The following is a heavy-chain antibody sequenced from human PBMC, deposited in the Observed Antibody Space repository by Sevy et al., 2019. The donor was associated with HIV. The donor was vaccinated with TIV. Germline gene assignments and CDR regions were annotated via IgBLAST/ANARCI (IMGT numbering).Heavy chain of an antibody. D-gene: IGHD3-22*01. J-gene: IGHJ3*02. CDR3: ARDRCYYDTSAFDI. CDR2: INPNSGGT. CDR1: GYTFTGYY. V-gene: IGHV1-2*02. Sequence: ASVKVSCKASGYTFTGYYMHWVRQAPGQGLEWMGWINPNSGGTNYAQKFQGRVTMTRDTSISTAYMELSRLRSDDTAVYYCARDRCYYDTSAFDIWGQGTMVTVSS.